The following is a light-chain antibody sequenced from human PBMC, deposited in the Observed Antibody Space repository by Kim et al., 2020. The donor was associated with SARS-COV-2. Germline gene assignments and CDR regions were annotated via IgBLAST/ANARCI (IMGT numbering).Light chain of an antibody. CDR2: YVS. Sequence: VTPKETVTIPCRASQGIGEALPWYQQKPHQSPRLLIKYVSQSVSGVPSRFSGSGSGTDFTLTINSLEPEDAAAYYCHQSGSLPWTFGQGTKVDIK. CDR3: HQSGSLPWT. J-gene: IGKJ1*01. CDR1: QGIGEA. V-gene: IGKV6D-21*02.